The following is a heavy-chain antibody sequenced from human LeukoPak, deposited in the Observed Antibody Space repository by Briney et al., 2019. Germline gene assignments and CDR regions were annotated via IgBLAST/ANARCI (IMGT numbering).Heavy chain of an antibody. CDR2: ISAYKGNT. D-gene: IGHD2-2*01. Sequence: ASVKVPCKASGYSFTSSGISWVRQAPGQGLEWMGWISAYKGNTNYAQKFQGRVTVTRDTSTSTAYMELRSLTSDDTAVYYCARQSACSTTTCPVDYWGQGTLVTVSS. CDR3: ARQSACSTTTCPVDY. J-gene: IGHJ4*02. V-gene: IGHV1-18*01. CDR1: GYSFTSSG.